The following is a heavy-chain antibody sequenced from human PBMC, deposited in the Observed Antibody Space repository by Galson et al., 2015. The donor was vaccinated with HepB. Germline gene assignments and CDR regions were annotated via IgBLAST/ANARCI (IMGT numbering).Heavy chain of an antibody. Sequence: LRLSCAASGFTFSSYSMNWVRQAPGKGLEWVSSISSSSSYIYYADSVKGRFTISRDNAKNSLYLQMNSLRAEDTAVYYCARDRGRGYCSSTSCPPLQYYGMDVWGQGTTVTVSS. J-gene: IGHJ6*02. CDR1: GFTFSSYS. CDR2: ISSSSSYI. D-gene: IGHD2-2*01. V-gene: IGHV3-21*01. CDR3: ARDRGRGYCSSTSCPPLQYYGMDV.